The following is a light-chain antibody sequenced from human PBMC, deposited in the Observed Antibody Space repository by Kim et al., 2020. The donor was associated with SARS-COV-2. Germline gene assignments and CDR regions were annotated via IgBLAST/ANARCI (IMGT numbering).Light chain of an antibody. Sequence: SASVGGRCTMTCRASQSITTWLAWYQQKPGKAPKLLIYDASSLKRGVPSRFSGSGSGTEFTLTISCLHPDEFATYFCHQYNSYSLTVGQRTNLDI. V-gene: IGKV1-5*01. J-gene: IGKJ2*01. CDR2: DAS. CDR1: QSITTW. CDR3: HQYNSYSLT.